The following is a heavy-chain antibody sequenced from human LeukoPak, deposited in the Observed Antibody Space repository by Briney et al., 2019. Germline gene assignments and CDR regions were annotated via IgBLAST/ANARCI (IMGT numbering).Heavy chain of an antibody. V-gene: IGHV4-38-2*02. J-gene: IGHJ6*03. Sequence: PSETLSLTCNVSGFSINIGYYWGWIRQPPGKGLEWIGSIFHSGKTYYNSSLKSRVTISIDTSKNQFSLKLSSVTAADTAVYYCARVGFMVGIDYYYYMDVWGKGTTVTVSS. CDR1: GFSINIGYY. CDR3: ARVGFMVGIDYYYYMDV. CDR2: IFHSGKT. D-gene: IGHD2-21*01.